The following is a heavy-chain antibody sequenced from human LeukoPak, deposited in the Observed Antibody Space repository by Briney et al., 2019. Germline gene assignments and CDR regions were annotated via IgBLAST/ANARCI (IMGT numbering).Heavy chain of an antibody. V-gene: IGHV4-39*07. Sequence: PSETLSLTCTVSSGSISSSSYYWGWIRQPPGKGLEWIGSIYYSGTTYYNPSLRSRVTISVDTSKNQFSLKLSSVTAADTAFYYCAREMLNGSGYFDYWGQGNLVTVSS. CDR2: IYYSGTT. J-gene: IGHJ4*02. CDR3: AREMLNGSGYFDY. CDR1: SGSISSSSYY. D-gene: IGHD3-3*01.